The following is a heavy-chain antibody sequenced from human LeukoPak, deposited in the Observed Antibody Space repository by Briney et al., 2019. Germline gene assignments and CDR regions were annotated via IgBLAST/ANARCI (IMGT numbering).Heavy chain of an antibody. Sequence: SQTLSLTCAVSGGSISSGGYSWSWIRQPPGKGLEWIGYIYHSGSTYYNPSLKSRVTISVDRSKNQFSLKLSSVTAADTAVYYCARVRCSGGGCYEVWYFDYWGQGTLVTVSS. D-gene: IGHD2-15*01. CDR1: GGSISSGGYS. J-gene: IGHJ4*02. CDR3: ARVRCSGGGCYEVWYFDY. CDR2: IYHSGST. V-gene: IGHV4-30-2*01.